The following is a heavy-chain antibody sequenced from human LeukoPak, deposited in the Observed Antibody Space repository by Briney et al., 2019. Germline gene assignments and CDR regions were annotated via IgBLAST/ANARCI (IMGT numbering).Heavy chain of an antibody. Sequence: GGSLRLSCAASGFTFSNYGMSWVRQAPGKGLEWVSAISGSGGSTYYADSVKGRFTISRDNSKNTLYLQMNSLRAEDTAVYYCAKGSSGWYFDYWGQGTLVTVSS. D-gene: IGHD6-19*01. CDR3: AKGSSGWYFDY. J-gene: IGHJ4*02. CDR1: GFTFSNYG. V-gene: IGHV3-23*01. CDR2: ISGSGGST.